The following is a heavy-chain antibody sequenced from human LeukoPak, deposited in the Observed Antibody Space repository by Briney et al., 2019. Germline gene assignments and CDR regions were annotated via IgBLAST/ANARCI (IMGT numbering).Heavy chain of an antibody. D-gene: IGHD2-2*01. V-gene: IGHV1-46*03. CDR1: GYTFTSYY. Sequence: ASVKVSCKTSGYTFTSYYMHWMRQAPGQGLEWVGMINPNGGGTSSAQKFQGRVTMTRDTSTSTVYMDLSSLRSEDTAIYYCARRGGCISTSCNLDYWGQGTLVTVSS. CDR3: ARRGGCISTSCNLDY. J-gene: IGHJ4*02. CDR2: INPNGGGT.